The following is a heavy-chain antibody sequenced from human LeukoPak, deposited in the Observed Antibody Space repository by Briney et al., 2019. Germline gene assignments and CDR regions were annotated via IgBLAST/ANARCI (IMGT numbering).Heavy chain of an antibody. CDR3: TTVFPMIVVEDAFDI. D-gene: IGHD3-22*01. CDR1: GFTFSNAW. CDR2: IKSKTDGGTT. Sequence: GGSLRLSCAASGFTFSNAWMSWVRQAPGKGLEWVGRIKSKTDGGTTDYAAPVKGRFTISRDDSKNTLYLQMNSLKTEDTAVYYCTTVFPMIVVEDAFDIWGQGTMVTVS. J-gene: IGHJ3*02. V-gene: IGHV3-15*01.